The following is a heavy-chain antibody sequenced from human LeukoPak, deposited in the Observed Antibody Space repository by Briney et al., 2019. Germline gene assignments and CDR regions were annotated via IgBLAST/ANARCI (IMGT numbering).Heavy chain of an antibody. D-gene: IGHD6-19*01. CDR2: IYPGDSDT. CDR1: GSRFTSYW. J-gene: IGHJ6*02. CDR3: ARESVSSGWAYYYYYGMDV. V-gene: IGHV5-51*01. Sequence: GESLKISCKGSGSRFTSYWIGWVRQMPGKGLEWMGIIYPGDSDTRYSPSFQGQVTISADKSISTAYLQWSSLKASDTAMYYCARESVSSGWAYYYYYGMDVWGQGTTVTVSS.